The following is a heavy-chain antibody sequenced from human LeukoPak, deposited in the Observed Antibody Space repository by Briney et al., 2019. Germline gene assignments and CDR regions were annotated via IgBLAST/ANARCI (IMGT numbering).Heavy chain of an antibody. V-gene: IGHV1-2*02. J-gene: IGHJ4*02. CDR2: INPNSGDT. D-gene: IGHD3-10*01. CDR1: GYSFTGYY. CDR3: ARERITMVRGVIGSFDY. Sequence: ASVKVSCKASGYSFTGYYMHWVRQAPGQGLEWMGWINPNSGDTNFAQKFQGRVTMTRDTSISTAYMELSRLRSDDTAVYYCARERITMVRGVIGSFDYWGQGTLVTVSS.